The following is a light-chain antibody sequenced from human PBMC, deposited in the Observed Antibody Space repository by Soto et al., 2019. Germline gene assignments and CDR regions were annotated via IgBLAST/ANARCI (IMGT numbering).Light chain of an antibody. CDR3: QQSYSTPIT. Sequence: DIQMTQSPASLSGSVGDRVTITGRASQSISSYLNWYQQKPGKAPKLLIYAASTLQSGVPSRFSGSGSGTGFTLTISSLQPEDFATYYCQQSYSTPITFGQGTRLAIK. CDR2: AAS. J-gene: IGKJ5*01. CDR1: QSISSY. V-gene: IGKV1-39*01.